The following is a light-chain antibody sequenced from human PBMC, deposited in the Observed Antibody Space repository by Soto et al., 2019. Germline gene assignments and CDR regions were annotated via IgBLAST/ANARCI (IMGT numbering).Light chain of an antibody. V-gene: IGKV3-20*01. CDR1: QSVSNNY. J-gene: IGKJ5*01. Sequence: EIVLTQSPGTLSLSPGERATLSFRASQSVSNNYLAWYQQKPGKAPRLLIYGASNRATGIPDRLSGSGSGTDFTLTISRLEPEDVAVYYCQQYGTSGTFGQGTRLEIK. CDR2: GAS. CDR3: QQYGTSGT.